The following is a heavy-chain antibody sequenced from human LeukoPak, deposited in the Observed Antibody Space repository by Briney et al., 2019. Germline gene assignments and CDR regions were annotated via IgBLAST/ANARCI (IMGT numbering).Heavy chain of an antibody. CDR2: INHSGST. J-gene: IGHJ4*02. Sequence: SETLSLTCVVYGASFSGNYWTLIRQPPGKGLEWIGEINHSGSTNYNPSLKSRVTMSVDTSKNQFSLKLSSVTAADTAVYFCARGDCSSTTCFHYYFDYWGQGTLVTVSS. CDR1: GASFSGNY. V-gene: IGHV4-34*01. D-gene: IGHD2-2*01. CDR3: ARGDCSSTTCFHYYFDY.